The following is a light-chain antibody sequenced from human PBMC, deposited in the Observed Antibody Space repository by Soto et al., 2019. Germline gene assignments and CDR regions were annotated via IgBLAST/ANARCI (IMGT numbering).Light chain of an antibody. CDR3: QQLNSYS. CDR2: AAS. Sequence: DIQLTQSPSFLSASVGDRVTITCRASQGISSYLAWYQQKPGKAPKLLIYAASTLQSGVPSRFSGSGSGTEFTLTICSLQPEDFATYYCQQLNSYSFGGGTKVEIK. V-gene: IGKV1-9*01. J-gene: IGKJ4*01. CDR1: QGISSY.